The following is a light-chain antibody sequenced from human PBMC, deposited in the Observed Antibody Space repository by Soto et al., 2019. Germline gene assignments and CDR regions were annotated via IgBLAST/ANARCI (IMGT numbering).Light chain of an antibody. Sequence: PAQSASLSCRASQSVSNNYLAWYQQKPGQAPRLLIYGASNRATGIPDRFSGSGSGTDFTLTISRLEPEDFAVYYCQQYGSSGTFGQGTKVDIK. CDR3: QQYGSSGT. CDR2: GAS. J-gene: IGKJ1*01. V-gene: IGKV3-20*01. CDR1: QSVSNNY.